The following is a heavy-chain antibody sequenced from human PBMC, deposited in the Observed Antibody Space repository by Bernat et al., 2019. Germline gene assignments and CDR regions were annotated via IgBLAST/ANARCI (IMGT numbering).Heavy chain of an antibody. V-gene: IGHV3-53*01. CDR3: ARGTGYSSSWYGWFDP. Sequence: QLVESGGGLIQPGGSLRLSCAASGFTVSSNYMNWVRQAPGKGLEWVSVIYIGGSTYYADSVKGRFTISRDNSRNTVYLQMNSLGAEDTAVYYCARGTGYSSSWYGWFDPWGQGTLVTVSS. D-gene: IGHD6-13*01. J-gene: IGHJ5*02. CDR2: IYIGGST. CDR1: GFTVSSNY.